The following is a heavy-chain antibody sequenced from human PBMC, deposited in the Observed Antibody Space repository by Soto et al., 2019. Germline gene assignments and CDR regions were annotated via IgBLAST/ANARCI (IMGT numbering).Heavy chain of an antibody. D-gene: IGHD3-3*01. V-gene: IGHV3-23*01. CDR3: ARDPWGTLSGSFDI. CDR2: IRGGNSDT. CDR1: GFIFSSYV. Sequence: PGGSLGLSCAASGFIFSSYVMAWVRHLPGKGLDWVSSIRGGNSDTYYADSVRGRFAISRDDSKSTLYLQTNSLRAEDTGLYYCARDPWGTLSGSFDIWGQGTTVTVSS. J-gene: IGHJ3*02.